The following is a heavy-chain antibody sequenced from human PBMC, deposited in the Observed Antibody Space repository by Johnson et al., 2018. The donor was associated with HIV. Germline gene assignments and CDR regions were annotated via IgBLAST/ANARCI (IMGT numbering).Heavy chain of an antibody. D-gene: IGHD3-3*01. CDR2: ISYDGSNK. CDR3: AREQATLFFRASGAAFNI. CDR1: EFTVSSYG. J-gene: IGHJ3*02. V-gene: IGHV3-30*03. Sequence: QVQLVESGGGLVKPGGSLRLSCAASEFTVSSYGIHWVRQAPGKGLEWVAVISYDGSNKYYADSVKGRFTISRDNSKKTLYLQMNSLRVEDTVVYYCAREQATLFFRASGAAFNIWGQGTTVTVSS.